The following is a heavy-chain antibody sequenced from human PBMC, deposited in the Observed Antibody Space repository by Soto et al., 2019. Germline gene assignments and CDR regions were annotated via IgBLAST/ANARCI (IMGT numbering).Heavy chain of an antibody. V-gene: IGHV4-61*01. CDR2: IYYSGST. CDR1: GGSVSSGSYY. J-gene: IGHJ4*02. Sequence: SETLSLTCTVSGGSVSSGSYYWSWIRQPPGKGLEWIGYIYYSGSTSYNPSLKSRVAISMDTSKNQFSLNLDSVTAADTAVYFCARDFAYFDSWGQGTLVTVAS. CDR3: ARDFAYFDS. D-gene: IGHD3-3*01.